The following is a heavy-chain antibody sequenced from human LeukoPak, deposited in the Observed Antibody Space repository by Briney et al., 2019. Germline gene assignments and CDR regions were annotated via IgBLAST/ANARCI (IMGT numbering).Heavy chain of an antibody. CDR3: ARQDYGGNSVEY. Sequence: SETLSLTCTVSGGSISSSSYYWGWIRQPPGKGLEWIGSIYYSGSTYYNPSLKSRVTISVDTSKNPFSLKLSSVTAADTAVYYCARQDYGGNSVEYWGQGTLVTVSS. CDR2: IYYSGST. V-gene: IGHV4-39*01. CDR1: GGSISSSSYY. D-gene: IGHD4-23*01. J-gene: IGHJ4*02.